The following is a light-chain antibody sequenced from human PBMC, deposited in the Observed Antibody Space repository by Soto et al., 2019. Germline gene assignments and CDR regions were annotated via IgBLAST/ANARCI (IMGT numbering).Light chain of an antibody. CDR3: QQRSNWPPLT. J-gene: IGKJ4*01. CDR2: DAS. V-gene: IGKV3-11*01. Sequence: EIVLTQSPATLSLSPGERATLSCRASQRVSSYLAWYQQKPGQAPRLLIYDASNRVTGIPARFGGSGSGTDFTLTISRLEPEDFAVYYCQQRSNWPPLTFGGGTKVDIK. CDR1: QRVSSY.